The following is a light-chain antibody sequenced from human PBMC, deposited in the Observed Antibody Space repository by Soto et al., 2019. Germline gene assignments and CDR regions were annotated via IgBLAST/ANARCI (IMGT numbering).Light chain of an antibody. J-gene: IGKJ4*01. CDR1: QTVNNNY. CDR2: GAS. CDR3: QQYGTSPPLT. Sequence: EIVLMQSPGTLSLSPGERATLSCRASQTVNNNYLAWYQQKPGQAPRLLIDGASSRATGIPDRFSGSGSGTDFTLTISRLEPEDFAVYYCQQYGTSPPLTFGGGTKVEIE. V-gene: IGKV3-20*01.